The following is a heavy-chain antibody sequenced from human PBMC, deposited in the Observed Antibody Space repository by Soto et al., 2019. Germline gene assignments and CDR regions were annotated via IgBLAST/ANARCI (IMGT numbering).Heavy chain of an antibody. CDR2: ISYDGSNK. D-gene: IGHD2-8*02. J-gene: IGHJ3*02. Sequence: LXLSCAASGFTFSIYGRHWGRQAPGKGLEWVAVISYDGSNKYYADSVKGRFTISRDNSKNTLYLQMNSLRAEDTAVYYCAKDLVECAFDISGQGPMVTVSS. V-gene: IGHV3-30*18. CDR3: AKDLVECAFDI. CDR1: GFTFSIYG.